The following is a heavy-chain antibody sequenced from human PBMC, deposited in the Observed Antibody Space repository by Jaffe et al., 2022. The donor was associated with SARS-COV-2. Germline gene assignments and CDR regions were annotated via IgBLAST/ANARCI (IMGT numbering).Heavy chain of an antibody. J-gene: IGHJ4*02. V-gene: IGHV3-48*02. CDR2: ISSSSSTI. Sequence: EVQLVESGGGLVQPGGSLRLSCAASGFTLSTYSMNWVRQAPGKGLEWVAYISSSSSTINYEDSVKGRFTISRDNAKNSLYLQMNSLRDEDTAVYYCARETSIYRSLVYWGQGTLVTVSS. CDR1: GFTLSTYS. CDR3: ARETSIYRSLVY. D-gene: IGHD3-16*02.